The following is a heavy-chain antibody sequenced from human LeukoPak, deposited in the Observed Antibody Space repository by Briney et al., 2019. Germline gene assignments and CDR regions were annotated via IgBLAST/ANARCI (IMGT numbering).Heavy chain of an antibody. Sequence: SVKVSCKASAGTFSSYAISWVRQAPGQGLEWMGGIIPIFGTANYAQKFQGRVTITADESTSTAYMELSSLRSEDTAVYYCARDCSGGSCSFDYWGQGTLVTVSS. CDR1: AGTFSSYA. J-gene: IGHJ4*02. D-gene: IGHD2-15*01. CDR2: IIPIFGTA. V-gene: IGHV1-69*13. CDR3: ARDCSGGSCSFDY.